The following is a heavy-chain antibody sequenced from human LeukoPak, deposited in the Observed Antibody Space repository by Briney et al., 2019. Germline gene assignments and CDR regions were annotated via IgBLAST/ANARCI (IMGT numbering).Heavy chain of an antibody. CDR2: IYYCGST. J-gene: IGHJ5*02. Sequence: SETLSLTCTVSGGSLSSYYWSWIRQPPGKGLEWIGYIYYCGSTNYNPSLKRRVTISVDTSKNQFSLKLSSVTAADTAVYYCARDYYDSSGYSNWFDPWGQGTLVTVSS. CDR1: GGSLSSYY. D-gene: IGHD3-22*01. V-gene: IGHV4-59*01. CDR3: ARDYYDSSGYSNWFDP.